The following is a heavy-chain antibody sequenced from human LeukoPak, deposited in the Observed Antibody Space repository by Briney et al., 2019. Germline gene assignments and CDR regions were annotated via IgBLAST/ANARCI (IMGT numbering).Heavy chain of an antibody. V-gene: IGHV1-69*05. CDR3: ARAGTYYYDSSGYYYFGY. D-gene: IGHD3-22*01. J-gene: IGHJ4*02. Sequence: ASVKVSCKASGGTFSSYAISWVRQAPGQGLEWMGGIIPIFGTANYAQKFQGRVTITTDESTSTAYMELSSLRSEDTAVYYCARAGTYYYDSSGYYYFGYWGQGTLVTVSS. CDR2: IIPIFGTA. CDR1: GGTFSSYA.